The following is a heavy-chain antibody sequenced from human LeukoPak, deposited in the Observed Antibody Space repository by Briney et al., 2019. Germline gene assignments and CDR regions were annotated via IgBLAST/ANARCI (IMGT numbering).Heavy chain of an antibody. CDR2: IYSGGST. V-gene: IGHV3-53*01. J-gene: IGHJ4*02. D-gene: IGHD1-26*01. CDR1: GFTFSTYW. Sequence: PGGSLRLSCAASGFTFSTYWMHWVRQAPGKGLEWVSVIYSGGSTYYADSVKGRFTISRDNSKNTLYLQMNSLRAEDTAFYYCAKGGGTYPFDYWGQGTLVTVSS. CDR3: AKGGGTYPFDY.